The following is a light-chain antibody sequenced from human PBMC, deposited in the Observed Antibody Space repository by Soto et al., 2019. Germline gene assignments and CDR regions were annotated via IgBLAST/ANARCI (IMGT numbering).Light chain of an antibody. CDR2: EVY. CDR1: FNDVGGYNY. J-gene: IGLJ7*01. CDR3: SSYVGNNNLV. V-gene: IGLV2-8*01. Sequence: QSALTQPPSASGSPGQSVTISCTGTFNDVGGYNYVSWYQQHPGKAPKVIIYEVYKRPSGVPDRFSGSKSGKTASLTVSGLQADDEADYYCSSYVGNNNLVFGGVTQLTVL.